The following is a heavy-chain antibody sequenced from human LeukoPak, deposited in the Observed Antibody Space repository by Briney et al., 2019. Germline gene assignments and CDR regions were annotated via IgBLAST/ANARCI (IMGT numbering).Heavy chain of an antibody. J-gene: IGHJ4*02. Sequence: AGGSLRLSCAASGFTFSSYGMHWVRQAPGKGLEWVAVISYDGSNKYYADSVKGRFTISRDNSKNTLYLQMDSLRAEDTAVYYCAKGLPTPDGWLVNYFDYWGQGTLVTVSS. CDR1: GFTFSSYG. D-gene: IGHD5-12*01. V-gene: IGHV3-30*18. CDR2: ISYDGSNK. CDR3: AKGLPTPDGWLVNYFDY.